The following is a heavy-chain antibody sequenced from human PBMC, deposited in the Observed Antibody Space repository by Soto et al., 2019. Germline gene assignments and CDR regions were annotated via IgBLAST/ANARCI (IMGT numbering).Heavy chain of an antibody. J-gene: IGHJ5*02. Sequence: GGSLRLSCAASGFTFSSYAMHWVRQAPGKGLEWVASISYDGTKKNNADSVKGRFTISRDNSKKTLYLQMNSLRVEDTAVYYCARDNYYDSNGYFDNWFDPWGQGTLVTVSS. V-gene: IGHV3-30-3*01. D-gene: IGHD3-22*01. CDR1: GFTFSSYA. CDR2: ISYDGTKK. CDR3: ARDNYYDSNGYFDNWFDP.